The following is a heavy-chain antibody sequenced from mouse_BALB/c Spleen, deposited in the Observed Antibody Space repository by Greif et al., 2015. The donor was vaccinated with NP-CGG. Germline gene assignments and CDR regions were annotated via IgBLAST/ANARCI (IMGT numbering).Heavy chain of an antibody. CDR1: GFTFSDYG. Sequence: DVMLVESGGGLVQPGGSRKLSCAASGFTFSDYGMAWVRQAPGKGPEWVAFISNLAYSIYYADTVTGRFAISRENAKNTRYLEMSSLRSEDTAMYYCARDYYASSYWYFDVWGAGTTVTVSS. V-gene: IGHV5-15*02. CDR2: ISNLAYSI. CDR3: ARDYYASSYWYFDV. D-gene: IGHD1-1*01. J-gene: IGHJ1*01.